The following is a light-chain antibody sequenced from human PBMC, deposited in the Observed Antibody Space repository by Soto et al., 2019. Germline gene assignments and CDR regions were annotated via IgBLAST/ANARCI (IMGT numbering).Light chain of an antibody. Sequence: QSVLTQPASVSGSPGQSITISCTGTGSDVGNYDYVSWYQLHPGKAPKLMVFEVSNRPSGVSYRFSGSKSDNTASLTISGLQAEDEADYFCSSYSISTAYLFGTGTKVTVL. CDR3: SSYSISTAYL. CDR1: GSDVGNYDY. CDR2: EVS. V-gene: IGLV2-14*01. J-gene: IGLJ1*01.